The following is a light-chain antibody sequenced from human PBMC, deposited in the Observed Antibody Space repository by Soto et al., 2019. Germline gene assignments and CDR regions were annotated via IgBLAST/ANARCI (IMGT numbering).Light chain of an antibody. CDR1: QYIGSA. CDR2: DAS. J-gene: IGKJ1*01. V-gene: IGKV3-15*01. Sequence: EVVLTQSPATLSVSPGYRATLSFRASQYIGSAVAWYHQRSGQAPRLLIFDASIRVPTTPARFSGSVSGTEFTLTISSLESEDFAVYFCQQYGDRPRTFGQRTKVDIK. CDR3: QQYGDRPRT.